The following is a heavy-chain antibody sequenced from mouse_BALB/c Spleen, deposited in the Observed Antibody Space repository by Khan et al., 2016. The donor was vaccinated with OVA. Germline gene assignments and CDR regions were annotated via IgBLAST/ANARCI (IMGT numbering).Heavy chain of an antibody. CDR3: ARGYYGHLGF. V-gene: IGHV1S56*01. Sequence: QVQLQQSGPELVKPGASVKMSCKASGYTFTSYYIPWVKQRPGQGLEWLGWISPGDGSTKYNEKFKDKTTLTADTSSSTAYMLLSSLTSEDSEIYCCARGYYGHLGFWGQGTTLTVSS. CDR1: GYTFTSYY. CDR2: ISPGDGST. J-gene: IGHJ2*01. D-gene: IGHD1-2*01.